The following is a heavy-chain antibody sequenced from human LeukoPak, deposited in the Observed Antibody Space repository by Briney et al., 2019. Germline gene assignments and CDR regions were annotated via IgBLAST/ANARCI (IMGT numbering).Heavy chain of an antibody. J-gene: IGHJ3*02. Sequence: GESLKISCTASGYSFTTYWIGWVRQMPGKGLEWMGIIYPGDSSTRYSPSFEGQVTISADKSITTAYLQWSSLKASDTAMYYCARRYYYDSSGYYLAHDAFDIWGQGTMVTVSS. CDR3: ARRYYYDSSGYYLAHDAFDI. CDR1: GYSFTTYW. V-gene: IGHV5-51*01. CDR2: IYPGDSST. D-gene: IGHD3-22*01.